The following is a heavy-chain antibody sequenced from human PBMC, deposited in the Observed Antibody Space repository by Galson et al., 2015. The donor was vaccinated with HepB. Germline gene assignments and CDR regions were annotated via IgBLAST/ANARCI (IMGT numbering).Heavy chain of an antibody. CDR3: ARGQVRWYFDL. V-gene: IGHV1-18*04. CDR1: GYTFRNYG. CDR2: ISTDTGDT. Sequence: SCKASGYTFRNYGISWVRQAPGQGLEWMAWISTDTGDTDYAQKLQDRVTMTTDTFTTTAYMELRSLRSDDTAVYYCARGQVRWYFDLWGRGTLVTVSS. J-gene: IGHJ2*01.